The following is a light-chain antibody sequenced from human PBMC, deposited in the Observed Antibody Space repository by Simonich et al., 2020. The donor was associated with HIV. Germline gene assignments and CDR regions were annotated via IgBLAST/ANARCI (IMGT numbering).Light chain of an antibody. CDR2: EGN. CDR1: SSDVGSHNL. CDR3: CSYAGSSPYVV. J-gene: IGLJ2*01. V-gene: IGLV2-23*01. Sequence: QSALTQPASVSGSPGQSITISCTGTSSDVGSHNLVSWYQQHPGKAPKLMMYEGNKRPSGVSDRFSGSKSGNTASLTISGLEAEDEADYYCCSYAGSSPYVVFGGGTKLTVL.